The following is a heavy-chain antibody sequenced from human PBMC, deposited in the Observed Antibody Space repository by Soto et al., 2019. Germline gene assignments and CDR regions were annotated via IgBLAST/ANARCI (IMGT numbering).Heavy chain of an antibody. Sequence: QVQLVQSGAEVKKPGASVKVSCKASGYTFTGYYMHWVRQAPGQGLEWMGWINPNSGGTNYAQKFQGWVTMTRDTSISTADMELSRLRSDDTAVYYCARDGYYDSSGYPNWFDPWGQGTLVTVSS. D-gene: IGHD3-22*01. CDR3: ARDGYYDSSGYPNWFDP. V-gene: IGHV1-2*04. CDR1: GYTFTGYY. J-gene: IGHJ5*02. CDR2: INPNSGGT.